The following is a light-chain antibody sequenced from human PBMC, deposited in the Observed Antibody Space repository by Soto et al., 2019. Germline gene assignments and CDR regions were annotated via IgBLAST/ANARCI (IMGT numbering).Light chain of an antibody. Sequence: QSALTQPASVSGSPGPSITISCTGTSSDVGSYNLVSWYQQHPGKAPKLMIYEGSKRPSGVSNRFSGSKSVNTASLTISGLQAEDEADYYCCSYAGSSTVVFGGGTKLTVL. CDR3: CSYAGSSTVV. V-gene: IGLV2-23*01. CDR2: EGS. CDR1: SSDVGSYNL. J-gene: IGLJ2*01.